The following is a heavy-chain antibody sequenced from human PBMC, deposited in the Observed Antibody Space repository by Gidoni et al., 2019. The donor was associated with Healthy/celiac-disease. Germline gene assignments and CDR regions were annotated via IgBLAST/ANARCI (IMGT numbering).Heavy chain of an antibody. Sequence: QVQLQQWGAGLLKPSETLSLTCAVYGGSFSGYYWSWIRPPPGKGLEWIGEINHSGSTNYNPSLKSRVTISVDTSKNQFSLKLSSVTAADTAVYYCASASRLGYCSGGSCYSGAFDPWGQGTLVTVSS. J-gene: IGHJ5*02. CDR3: ASASRLGYCSGGSCYSGAFDP. CDR1: GGSFSGYY. D-gene: IGHD2-15*01. V-gene: IGHV4-34*01. CDR2: INHSGST.